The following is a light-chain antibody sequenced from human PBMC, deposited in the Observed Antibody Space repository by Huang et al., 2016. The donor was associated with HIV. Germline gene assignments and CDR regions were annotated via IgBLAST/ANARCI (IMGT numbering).Light chain of an antibody. CDR2: GAS. V-gene: IGKV3-15*01. J-gene: IGKJ2*01. CDR1: QSISNN. Sequence: EIVMTQSPATLSVSPGERATLSCRASQSISNNLAGYQQKPGQAPRLLIYGASTRASDIPARFSGSGSGTEFTLTISSLQSEDFAVYYCQQYNNWPETFGQGTKLEIK. CDR3: QQYNNWPET.